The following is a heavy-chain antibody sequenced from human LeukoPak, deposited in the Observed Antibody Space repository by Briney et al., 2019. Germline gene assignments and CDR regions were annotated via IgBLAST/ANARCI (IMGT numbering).Heavy chain of an antibody. CDR3: ARGGSSWYLHAFDI. J-gene: IGHJ3*02. CDR2: ISVYNGNT. CDR1: GYTFTSYG. Sequence: ASVKVSCKASGYTFTSYGISWVRQAPGQGLEWMGWISVYNGNTIYAQKLQGRVTMTTDTSTSTAYMELRSLRSDDTAVYYCARGGSSWYLHAFDIWGQGTMVTVSS. D-gene: IGHD6-13*01. V-gene: IGHV1-18*01.